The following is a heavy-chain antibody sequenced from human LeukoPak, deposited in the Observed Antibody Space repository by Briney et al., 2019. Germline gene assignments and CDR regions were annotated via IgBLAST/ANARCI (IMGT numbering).Heavy chain of an antibody. CDR2: ISNSATSAITI. V-gene: IGHV3-11*01. D-gene: IGHD1-26*01. CDR3: ARLPGAIDH. J-gene: IGHJ4*02. CDR1: GFTVSSTY. Sequence: GGSLRLSCTASGFTVSSTYMTWVRQAPGKGLEWVSYISNSATSAITIYYADSVKGRFTISRDNTNNSLYLDMNSLRAEDTAVYYCARLPGAIDHWGQGALVTVSS.